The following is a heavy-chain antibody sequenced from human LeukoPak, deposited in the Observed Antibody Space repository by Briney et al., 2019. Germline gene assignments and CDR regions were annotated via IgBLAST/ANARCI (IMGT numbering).Heavy chain of an antibody. D-gene: IGHD3-22*01. V-gene: IGHV4-61*02. CDR1: GVSISSGDYY. CDR2: ISNSGST. Sequence: PSETLSLTCTVSGVSISSGDYYWSWIRQPPGKGLEWIGRISNSGSTHYNHSLMSRVTISVDTSKNKFLLNLSSVTAADTAVSYCARVTPFYYDSSGSPWLDAFDIWGQGTMVTVSS. J-gene: IGHJ3*02. CDR3: ARVTPFYYDSSGSPWLDAFDI.